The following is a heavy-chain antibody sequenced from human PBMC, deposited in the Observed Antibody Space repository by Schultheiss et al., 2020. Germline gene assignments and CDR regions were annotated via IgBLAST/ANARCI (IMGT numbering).Heavy chain of an antibody. Sequence: SATLSLTCAVYGGSFSGYYWSWIRQPPGKGLEWIGEINHSGSTNYNPSLKSRVTISVDTSKNQFSLKLSSVTAADTAVYYCARHLSYSSGWNWFDPWGQGTLVTGAS. D-gene: IGHD6-19*01. V-gene: IGHV4-34*01. J-gene: IGHJ5*02. CDR3: ARHLSYSSGWNWFDP. CDR1: GGSFSGYY. CDR2: INHSGST.